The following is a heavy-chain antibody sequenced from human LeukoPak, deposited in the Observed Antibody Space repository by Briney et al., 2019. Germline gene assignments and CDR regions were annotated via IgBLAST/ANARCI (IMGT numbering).Heavy chain of an antibody. CDR1: GISFGYFS. Sequence: GGPLTLGGGASGISFGYFSVVGVRQVTEKGLESVATINGDGSDKYYVDAVKGRFIISRDNAKNSLHLQMSSLRVEDTAVYYCMDLGHSDWGQGTLVSVSS. D-gene: IGHD5-12*01. V-gene: IGHV3-7*01. CDR3: MDLGHSD. CDR2: INGDGSDK. J-gene: IGHJ4*02.